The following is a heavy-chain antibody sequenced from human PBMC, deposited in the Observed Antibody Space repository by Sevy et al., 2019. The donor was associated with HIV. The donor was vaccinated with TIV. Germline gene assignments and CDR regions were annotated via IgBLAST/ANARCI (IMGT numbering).Heavy chain of an antibody. D-gene: IGHD3-22*01. Sequence: SEILSLTCTVSGGSISSYCWSWIRQPPGKGLEWIGYIYYSGSTNYNPSLKSRVTISVDTSKNQFSLKLSSVTAADTAVYYCARAWTKYYYDSSGYYVEERWYFDLWGRGTLVTVSS. CDR3: ARAWTKYYYDSSGYYVEERWYFDL. V-gene: IGHV4-59*01. J-gene: IGHJ2*01. CDR2: IYYSGST. CDR1: GGSISSYC.